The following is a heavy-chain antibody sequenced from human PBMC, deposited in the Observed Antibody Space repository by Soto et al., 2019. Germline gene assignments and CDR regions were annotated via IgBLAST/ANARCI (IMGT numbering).Heavy chain of an antibody. V-gene: IGHV3-23*01. J-gene: IGHJ4*02. CDR2: ISGSGDST. CDR1: GFTFSSVA. Sequence: EVQLLESGGGLVQPGGSLRLSCAGSGFTFSSVAMTWVRQAPGKGLEWVSSISGSGDSTYYADSVKGRFTISRDNSKNTLYLQMNSLRAEDTAVYYCAKGSLPQGYWGQGTLVTVSS. CDR3: AKGSLPQGY.